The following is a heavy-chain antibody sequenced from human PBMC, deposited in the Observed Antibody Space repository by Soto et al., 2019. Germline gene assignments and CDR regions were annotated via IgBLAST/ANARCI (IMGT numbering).Heavy chain of an antibody. CDR2: INHSGST. CDR1: GGSFSGYY. D-gene: IGHD2-2*01. Sequence: SETLSLTCAVYGGSFSGYYWSWIRQPPGKGLEWIGEINHSGSTNYNPSLKSRVTISVDTSKNQFSLKLSSVTAADTAVYYCARSYYRGYCSSTSCSGRYNWFDPWGQGTLVTVSS. J-gene: IGHJ5*02. CDR3: ARSYYRGYCSSTSCSGRYNWFDP. V-gene: IGHV4-34*01.